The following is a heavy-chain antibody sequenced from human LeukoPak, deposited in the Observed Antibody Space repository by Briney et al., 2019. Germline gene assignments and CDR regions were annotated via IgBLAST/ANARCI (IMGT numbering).Heavy chain of an antibody. J-gene: IGHJ4*02. CDR3: ARGEDFERYYLAY. V-gene: IGHV4-61*01. CDR1: GYSISSGYY. CDR2: IYYTGTT. Sequence: SETLSLTCTVSGYSISSGYYWTWIRQIPEQGLEWIGYIYYTGTTNYNPLFESRATISVDTSKNQFSLKLTSVTAADTAVYFCARGEDFERYYLAYWGQGTLVTVSS. D-gene: IGHD3-9*01.